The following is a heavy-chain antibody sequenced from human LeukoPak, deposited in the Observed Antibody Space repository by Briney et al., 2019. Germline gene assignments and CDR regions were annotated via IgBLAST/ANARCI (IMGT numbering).Heavy chain of an antibody. CDR1: GDSISSGDYS. Sequence: SETLSLTCTVSGDSISSGDYSWYWIRQHPGKGLEWIGYIHHSGNTFYNPSLESRVTISVATSQNLFSLKLYSVIAADAAVYYCARSEVALFGVAPNWFDPWGQGTLVTVSS. J-gene: IGHJ5*02. CDR2: IHHSGNT. D-gene: IGHD3-3*01. CDR3: ARSEVALFGVAPNWFDP. V-gene: IGHV4-31*03.